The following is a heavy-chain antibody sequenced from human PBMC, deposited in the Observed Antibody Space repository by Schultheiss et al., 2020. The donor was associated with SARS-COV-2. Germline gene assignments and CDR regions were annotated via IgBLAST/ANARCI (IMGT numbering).Heavy chain of an antibody. CDR1: GGSISSSSYY. CDR3: ARDSGWLSALF. J-gene: IGHJ4*02. CDR2: IYYSGST. D-gene: IGHD6-19*01. V-gene: IGHV4-39*01. Sequence: SETLSLTCTVSGGSISSSSYYWSWIRQPPGKGLEWIGYIYYSGSTYYNPSLKSRVTISVDTSKNQFSLKLNSVTAADTAVYYCARDSGWLSALFWGQGTLVTVSS.